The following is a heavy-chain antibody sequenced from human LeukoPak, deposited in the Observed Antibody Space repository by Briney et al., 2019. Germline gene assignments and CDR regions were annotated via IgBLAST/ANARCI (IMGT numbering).Heavy chain of an antibody. Sequence: PGGSLRLSCVASGFRVSYDSRNWVRQAPGKGLEWVLYISRPSDKIYYGDPVKGRFTIARDNAKNSVYLQMNSLRDEDTALYYCAREAYWGGSDKGFDQWGQGTLVTVSS. CDR2: ISRPSDKI. V-gene: IGHV3-48*02. J-gene: IGHJ4*02. CDR1: GFRVSYDS. CDR3: AREAYWGGSDKGFDQ. D-gene: IGHD7-27*01.